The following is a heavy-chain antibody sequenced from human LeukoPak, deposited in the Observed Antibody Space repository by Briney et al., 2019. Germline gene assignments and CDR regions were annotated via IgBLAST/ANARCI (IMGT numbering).Heavy chain of an antibody. V-gene: IGHV5-51*01. CDR2: IYPGDSDT. Sequence: GESLKISCKGSGYSFTSYWIGWVRQMPGKGLGWMGIIYPGDSDTRYSPSFQGQVTISADKSISTAYLQWSSLKASDTAMYYCARSLFRYSGSYSYWGQGTLVTVSS. J-gene: IGHJ4*02. CDR1: GYSFTSYW. CDR3: ARSLFRYSGSYSY. D-gene: IGHD1-26*01.